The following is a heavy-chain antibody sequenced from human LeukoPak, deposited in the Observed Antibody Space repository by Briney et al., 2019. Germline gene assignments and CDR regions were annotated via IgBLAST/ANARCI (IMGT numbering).Heavy chain of an antibody. Sequence: GGSLRLSCAASGFTFSRNAMSWVRQAPGKGLEWVSGISGSGSITYYADSVTGRFTISRDNSKNTLYLQMNSLRAEDTAVYYCVKRPVDYGDWPSWGQGTLVTVSS. CDR3: VKRPVDYGDWPS. V-gene: IGHV3-23*01. D-gene: IGHD4-17*01. CDR1: GFTFSRNA. J-gene: IGHJ4*02. CDR2: ISGSGSIT.